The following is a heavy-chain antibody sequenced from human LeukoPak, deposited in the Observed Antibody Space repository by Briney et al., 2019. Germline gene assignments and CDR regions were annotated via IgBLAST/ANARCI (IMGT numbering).Heavy chain of an antibody. J-gene: IGHJ3*02. D-gene: IGHD1-26*01. CDR3: ARERGILRGDAFDI. CDR2: IYTSGNT. CDR1: GGSISSYY. V-gene: IGHV4-4*07. Sequence: SETLSLTCTVSGGSISSYYWSWIRQPAGKGLEWIGRIYTSGNTNYNPSLKSRVTMSVDTSKNQFSLKLSSVTAADTAVYYCARERGILRGDAFDIWGQGTMVTVSS.